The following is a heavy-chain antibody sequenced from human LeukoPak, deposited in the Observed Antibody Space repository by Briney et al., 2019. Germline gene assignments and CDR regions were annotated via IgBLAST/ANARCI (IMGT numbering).Heavy chain of an antibody. CDR3: ARVECSSTSCYRDYYYYMDV. Sequence: GGSLRLSCAASGFTFSNYNMNWVRQAPGKGLEWVSYISSSSSTIYYADSVKGRFTISRDNAKNSLYLQMNSLRAEDTAVYYCARVECSSTSCYRDYYYYMDVWGKGTTVTVSS. V-gene: IGHV3-48*01. D-gene: IGHD2-2*02. J-gene: IGHJ6*03. CDR2: ISSSSSTI. CDR1: GFTFSNYN.